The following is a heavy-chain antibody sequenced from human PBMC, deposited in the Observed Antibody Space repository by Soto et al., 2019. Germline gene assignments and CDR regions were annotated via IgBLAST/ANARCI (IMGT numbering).Heavy chain of an antibody. CDR3: ARGPVYLGMDV. Sequence: QVQLVESGGGVVQPGRSLRLSCAASGYTFSSYAMHWLRQAPGKGLEWVAVISYDGSNKYYADSVKGRFTISRDNSKNTLYLQMNSLRAEDTAVYYCARGPVYLGMDVWGQGSTVTVSS. CDR1: GYTFSSYA. V-gene: IGHV3-30-3*01. CDR2: ISYDGSNK. J-gene: IGHJ6*02. D-gene: IGHD2-2*01.